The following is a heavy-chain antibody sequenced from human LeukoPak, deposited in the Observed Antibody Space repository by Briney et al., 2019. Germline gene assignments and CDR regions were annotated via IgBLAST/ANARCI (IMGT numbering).Heavy chain of an antibody. D-gene: IGHD3-22*01. V-gene: IGHV4-34*01. J-gene: IGHJ6*03. CDR1: GGSFSGYY. Sequence: NPSETLSLTCAVYGGSFSGYYWSWIRQPPGKGLEWIGEINHSGSTNYNPSLKSRVTISVDTSKNQFSLKLSSVTAADTAVYYCARAVPDYDSSGYLGYYYYYMDVWGKGTTVTVSS. CDR2: INHSGST. CDR3: ARAVPDYDSSGYLGYYYYYMDV.